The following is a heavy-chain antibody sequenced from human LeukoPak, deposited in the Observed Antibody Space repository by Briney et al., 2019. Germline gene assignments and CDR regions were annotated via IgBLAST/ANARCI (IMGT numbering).Heavy chain of an antibody. CDR2: ISSSGSTT. J-gene: IGHJ4*02. D-gene: IGHD6-19*01. V-gene: IGHV3-48*03. Sequence: AGGSLRLSCSASGFTFSDYEMNWVRQAPGKGLDWVSFISSSGSTTDYADSVKGRFTISRDNGKNSLYLQMNSLRAEDTAIYYCARGTFSMYSSGWYVGDWSQGTLVTVSS. CDR1: GFTFSDYE. CDR3: ARGTFSMYSSGWYVGD.